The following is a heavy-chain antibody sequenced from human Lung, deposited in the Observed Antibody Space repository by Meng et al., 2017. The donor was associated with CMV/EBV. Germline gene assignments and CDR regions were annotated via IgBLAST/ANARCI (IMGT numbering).Heavy chain of an antibody. D-gene: IGHD2-21*02. CDR3: ARVQFLETANDAFAL. CDR2: INPNPNSGDT. V-gene: IGHV1-2*02. J-gene: IGHJ3*01. Sequence: SXXVSXKASGYTFIGYYIHWVRQAPGQGLEWMGWINPNPNSGDTKYAQKFQGRVTMTRDTSFSTAYMHLSGLRSHDTAGYYCARVQFLETANDAFALWGQGXMVTVSS. CDR1: GYTFIGYY.